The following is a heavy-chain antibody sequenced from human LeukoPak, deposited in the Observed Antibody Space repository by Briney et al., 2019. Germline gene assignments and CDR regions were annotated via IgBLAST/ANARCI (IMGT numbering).Heavy chain of an antibody. J-gene: IGHJ3*02. CDR1: GGSISSSSYY. CDR2: IYYSGST. D-gene: IGHD6-13*01. Sequence: SETLSLTCTVSGGSISSSSYYWGWIRQPPGKGLEWIGSIYYSGSTYYNPSLKSRVTISVDTSKNQFSLKLSSVTAADTAVYYCATPQQLGGNDAFDIWGQGTMVTVSS. CDR3: ATPQQLGGNDAFDI. V-gene: IGHV4-39*01.